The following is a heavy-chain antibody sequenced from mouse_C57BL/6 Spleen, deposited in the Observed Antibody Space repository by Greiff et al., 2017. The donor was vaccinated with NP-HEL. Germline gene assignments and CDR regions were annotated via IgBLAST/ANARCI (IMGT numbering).Heavy chain of an antibody. J-gene: IGHJ3*01. CDR1: GFTFTTYA. Sequence: EVQLQESGGGLVQPKGSLKLSCAASGFTFTTYAMHWVRQAPGKGLEWVARIRSRSSNYATYYADSVIDRFTIYRDASQSMLHLQMKNQKTEKAAMYYCVRGPSFAYWGQGTLVTVSA. V-gene: IGHV10-3*01. CDR2: IRSRSSNYAT. CDR3: VRGPSFAY.